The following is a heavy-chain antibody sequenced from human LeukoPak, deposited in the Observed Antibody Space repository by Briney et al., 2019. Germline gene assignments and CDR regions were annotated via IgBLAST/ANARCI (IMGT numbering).Heavy chain of an antibody. CDR3: ARHRDYYDT. CDR2: ISGSGGTT. J-gene: IGHJ4*01. D-gene: IGHD3-22*01. CDR1: GFTFSSYV. V-gene: IGHV3-23*01. Sequence: PGGSLRLSCAASGFTFSSYVMSWVRQAPGKGLEWVSAISGSGGTTYYADSVKGRFTISRDNSKNTLYLQMNSLRAEDTAVYFCARHRDYYDTWGHGTLVTVSS.